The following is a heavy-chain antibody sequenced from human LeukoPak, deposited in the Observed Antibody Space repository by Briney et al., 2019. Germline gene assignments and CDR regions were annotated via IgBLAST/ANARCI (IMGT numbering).Heavy chain of an antibody. D-gene: IGHD1-26*01. Sequence: ASVNVSCKASGYTFTSYFMHWVRQAPGQGLEWLGKINPSGGSTSYAQKFQGRVTMTRDTSTSTVYMELSSLRSEDTAVYYCAREARGSYYSWGCDYWGQGTLVTVSS. CDR2: INPSGGST. V-gene: IGHV1-46*01. CDR1: GYTFTSYF. J-gene: IGHJ4*02. CDR3: AREARGSYYSWGCDY.